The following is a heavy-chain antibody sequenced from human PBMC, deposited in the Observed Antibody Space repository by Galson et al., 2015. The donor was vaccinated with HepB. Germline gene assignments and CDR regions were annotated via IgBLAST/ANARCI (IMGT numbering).Heavy chain of an antibody. J-gene: IGHJ6*02. D-gene: IGHD2-2*02. CDR1: GYTFTGYY. CDR3: ARDRLYGRADGMDV. V-gene: IGHV1-2*04. Sequence: SVKVSCKASGYTFTGYYMHWVRQAPGQGLEWMGWINPNSGGTNYAQKFQGWVTMTRDTSISTAYMELSRLRSDDTAVYYCARDRLYGRADGMDVWGQGTTVTVSS. CDR2: INPNSGGT.